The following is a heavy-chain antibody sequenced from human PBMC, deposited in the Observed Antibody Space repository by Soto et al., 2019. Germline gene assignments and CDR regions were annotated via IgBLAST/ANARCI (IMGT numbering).Heavy chain of an antibody. CDR3: ARSPKGYDFFFDY. J-gene: IGHJ4*02. V-gene: IGHV4-59*01. Sequence: QVQLQESGPGLVKPSETLSLTCTVSGGSISSYYWSWIRQPPGKGLEWIGYIYYSGSTNYNPSLKSRVTISVDTSKNQFSLKLSSVTAADTAVYYCARSPKGYDFFFDYWCQGTLVTVSS. D-gene: IGHD3-3*01. CDR1: GGSISSYY. CDR2: IYYSGST.